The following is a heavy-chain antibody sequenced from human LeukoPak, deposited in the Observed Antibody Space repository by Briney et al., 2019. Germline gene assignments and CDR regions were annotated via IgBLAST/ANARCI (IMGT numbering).Heavy chain of an antibody. D-gene: IGHD3-9*01. J-gene: IGHJ6*03. V-gene: IGHV1-69*05. CDR1: GGTFSSYA. CDR3: AKELRYFDWPGYYMDV. Sequence: SVKVSCKASGGTFSSYAISWVRQAPGQGLEWMGRIIPIFGTANYAQKFQGRVTINTDESTSTAYMELSSLRSEDTAVYYCAKELRYFDWPGYYMDVWGKGTTVTVSS. CDR2: IIPIFGTA.